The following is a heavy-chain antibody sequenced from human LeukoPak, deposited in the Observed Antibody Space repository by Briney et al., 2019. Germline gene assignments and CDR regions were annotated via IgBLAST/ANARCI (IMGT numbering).Heavy chain of an antibody. V-gene: IGHV3-33*01. J-gene: IGHJ4*02. CDR2: IWYDGSNK. CDR1: GFTFSSYG. D-gene: IGHD6-19*01. CDR3: ARDLSVYTSGWFDY. Sequence: PGGSLRLSCAASGFTFSSYGMHWVRQAPGKGLEWVAVIWYDGSNKYYADSVKGRFTISRDNSKNTLYLQMNSLRAEDTAVYFCARDLSVYTSGWFDYWGQGTLVTVSS.